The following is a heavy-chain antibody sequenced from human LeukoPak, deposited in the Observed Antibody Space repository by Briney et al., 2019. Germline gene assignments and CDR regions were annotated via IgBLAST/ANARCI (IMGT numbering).Heavy chain of an antibody. J-gene: IGHJ4*02. CDR3: ARHRGYTYGRTFDY. CDR2: IYSRGRS. D-gene: IGHD5-18*01. CDR1: GDSLSTYY. Sequence: PSETLSLTCNVSGDSLSTYYWSWIRQPPGKGLEWIGYIYSRGRSSYNPSLRSRVTISVDTSKNQFSLKLTSVTAADTAFYFCARHRGYTYGRTFDYWGQGTLVTVSS. V-gene: IGHV4-59*08.